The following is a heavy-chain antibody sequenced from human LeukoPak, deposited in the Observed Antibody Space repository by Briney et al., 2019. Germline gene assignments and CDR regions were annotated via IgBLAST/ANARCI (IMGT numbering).Heavy chain of an antibody. Sequence: GGSLRLSCAASGFTFSNYAMSWVRQAPGKGLEWVSTISDSGGSTYYADSVKGRFTISRDNSKNTLYLQMNSLRAEDTAVYYCAKDPFEMATNEDYWGQGTLVTVSS. CDR3: AKDPFEMATNEDY. J-gene: IGHJ4*02. CDR1: GFTFSNYA. CDR2: ISDSGGST. D-gene: IGHD5-24*01. V-gene: IGHV3-23*01.